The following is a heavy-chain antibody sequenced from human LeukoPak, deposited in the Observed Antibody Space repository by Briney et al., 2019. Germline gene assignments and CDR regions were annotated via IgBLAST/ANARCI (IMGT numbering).Heavy chain of an antibody. D-gene: IGHD6-13*01. J-gene: IGHJ4*02. V-gene: IGHV3-74*01. CDR2: INSDGSST. Sequence: GGSLRLSCAAPGFTFSTYWMHWVRQAPGKGLVWVSRINSDGSSTSYADSVKGRFTISRDNAKDTLYLQMNSLRAEDTAVYYCARGGCGSSPGCHWGQGTLVTVSS. CDR3: ARGGCGSSPGCH. CDR1: GFTFSTYW.